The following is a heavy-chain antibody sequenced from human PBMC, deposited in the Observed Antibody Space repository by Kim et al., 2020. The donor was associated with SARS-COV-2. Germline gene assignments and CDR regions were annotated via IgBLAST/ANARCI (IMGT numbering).Heavy chain of an antibody. Sequence: GGSLRLSCAASGFTFSSYSMNWVRQAPGKGLEWVSSISSSSSYIYYADSVKGRFTISRDNAKNSLYLQMNSLRAEDTAVYYCARDDSLFGASVRGAFDIWGQGTMVTVSS. CDR3: ARDDSLFGASVRGAFDI. J-gene: IGHJ3*02. V-gene: IGHV3-21*01. D-gene: IGHD3-16*01. CDR1: GFTFSSYS. CDR2: ISSSSSYI.